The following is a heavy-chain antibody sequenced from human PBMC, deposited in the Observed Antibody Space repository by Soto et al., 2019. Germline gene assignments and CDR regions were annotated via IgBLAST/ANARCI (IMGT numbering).Heavy chain of an antibody. CDR1: GFTFSSYA. J-gene: IGHJ4*02. CDR2: ISGSGGST. V-gene: IGHV3-23*01. Sequence: EVQLLESGGGLVQPGGSLRLSCAASGFTFSSYAMNWVRQAPGKGLEWVSDISGSGGSTYYADSVKGRFTISRDNSKKMLYLKVKSLRAEDRAVYDCARRSSGWYFNYWGQGTLVTVSS. CDR3: ARRSSGWYFNY. D-gene: IGHD6-19*01.